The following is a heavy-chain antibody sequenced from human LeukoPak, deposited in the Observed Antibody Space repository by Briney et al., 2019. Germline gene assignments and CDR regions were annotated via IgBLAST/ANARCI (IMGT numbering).Heavy chain of an antibody. V-gene: IGHV4-30-2*01. CDR3: ARASQGIDY. CDR2: IYHSGST. CDR1: GGSISSGGYS. D-gene: IGHD2/OR15-2a*01. J-gene: IGHJ4*02. Sequence: PSQTLSLTCAVSGGSISSGGYSWSWIRQPPGKGLEWIGCIYHSGSTCYNPSLKSRVTISVDRSKNQFSLKLSSVTAADTAVYYCARASQGIDYWGQGTLVTVSS.